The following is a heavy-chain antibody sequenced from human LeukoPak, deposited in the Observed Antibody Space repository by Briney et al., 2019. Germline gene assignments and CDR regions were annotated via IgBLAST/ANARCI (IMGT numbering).Heavy chain of an antibody. V-gene: IGHV3-11*06. Sequence: GGSLRLSCAASGFSFSENYMSWIRHAPGKGLEWVSYISTSGGCTNYADSVKDRFTISRDNAKNSVYLQMNSMRVEDTAVYYCESAVSGGSLYIGDYSAMDVWGKGTTVIVSS. D-gene: IGHD2-15*01. CDR2: ISTSGGCT. CDR3: ESAVSGGSLYIGDYSAMDV. CDR1: GFSFSENY. J-gene: IGHJ6*04.